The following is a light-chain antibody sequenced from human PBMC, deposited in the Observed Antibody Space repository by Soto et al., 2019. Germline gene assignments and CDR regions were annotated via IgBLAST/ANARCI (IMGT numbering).Light chain of an antibody. V-gene: IGKV3-20*01. CDR3: QQYVSSVT. Sequence: EIVLTQSPGSLSLSPGERATLSCRASQSVDSSFFAWYQKKPGQAPRLLIYGASKRATGIPDRFSGSGSGTDFDITISRLYPEAFAVYYCQQYVSSVTFGQGTKVAIK. CDR2: GAS. CDR1: QSVDSSF. J-gene: IGKJ1*01.